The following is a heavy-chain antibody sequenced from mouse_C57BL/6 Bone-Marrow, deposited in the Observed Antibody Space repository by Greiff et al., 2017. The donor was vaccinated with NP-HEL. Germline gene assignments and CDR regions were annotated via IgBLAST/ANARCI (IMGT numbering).Heavy chain of an antibody. CDR3: ARNLNGSSLPVDY. D-gene: IGHD1-1*01. CDR2: IWTGGGT. V-gene: IGHV2-9-1*01. Sequence: VKLQESGPGLVAPSQSLSITCTVSGFSLTSYAISWVRQPPGKGLEWLGVIWTGGGTNYNSALKSRLSISKDNSKSQVFLKMNSLQTDDTARYYCARNLNGSSLPVDYWGQGTTLTVSS. J-gene: IGHJ2*01. CDR1: GFSLTSYA.